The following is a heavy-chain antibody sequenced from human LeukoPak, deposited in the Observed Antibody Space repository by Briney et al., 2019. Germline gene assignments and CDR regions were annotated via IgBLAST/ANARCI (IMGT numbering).Heavy chain of an antibody. V-gene: IGHV3-23*01. Sequence: GGSLRLSCAGSGFTFSSYAMSWVRQAPGQGLEWVSAISDSGDYTSYADSVRGRFTISRDNSRNTLYLQMISLRPEDTAVYYCAKDTSIGKYCTNGVCSPFVYWGQGTLVTVSS. D-gene: IGHD2-8*01. J-gene: IGHJ4*02. CDR2: ISDSGDYT. CDR3: AKDTSIGKYCTNGVCSPFVY. CDR1: GFTFSSYA.